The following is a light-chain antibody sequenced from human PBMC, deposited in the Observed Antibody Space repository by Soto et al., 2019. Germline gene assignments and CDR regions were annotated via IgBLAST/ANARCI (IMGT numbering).Light chain of an antibody. V-gene: IGKV1-27*01. CDR2: AAS. CDR1: QGIGSY. CDR3: KKCNSVPFT. Sequence: DIQMTQSPSSLSAPIGDRVTITCRASQGIGSYLSWYQQKPGKVPKLLIYAASTLQSGVPSRFSGIGYGIDFTLSISSVQPEDIATYYCKKCNSVPFTFGSGTKVDIK. J-gene: IGKJ3*01.